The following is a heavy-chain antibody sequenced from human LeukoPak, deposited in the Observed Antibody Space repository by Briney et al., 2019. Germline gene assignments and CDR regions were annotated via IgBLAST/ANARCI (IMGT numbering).Heavy chain of an antibody. CDR2: INHSGST. CDR1: GGSFSGYY. J-gene: IGHJ5*02. CDR3: ARGPVQYQLLSYNWFDP. D-gene: IGHD2-2*01. Sequence: PSETLSLTCAVYGGSFSGYYWRWIRQPPGKGLEWIGEINHSGSTNYNPSLNSRVTISVDTSKNLFSMKLSSVTAADTAVYYCARGPVQYQLLSYNWFDPWGQGTLDSVSS. V-gene: IGHV4-34*01.